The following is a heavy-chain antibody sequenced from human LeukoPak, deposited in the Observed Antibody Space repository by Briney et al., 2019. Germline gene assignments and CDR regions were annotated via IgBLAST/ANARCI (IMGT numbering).Heavy chain of an antibody. V-gene: IGHV3-23*01. D-gene: IGHD3-22*01. Sequence: PGGSLRLSCAASGFTFSSYAMSWVRQAPGKGLEWVSAISGGGGSTYYADSVKGRFTISRDNSKNTLYLQMNSLRAEDTAVYYCAKDKGSSGYYYTIDYWGQGTLVTVSS. CDR1: GFTFSSYA. J-gene: IGHJ4*02. CDR3: AKDKGSSGYYYTIDY. CDR2: ISGGGGST.